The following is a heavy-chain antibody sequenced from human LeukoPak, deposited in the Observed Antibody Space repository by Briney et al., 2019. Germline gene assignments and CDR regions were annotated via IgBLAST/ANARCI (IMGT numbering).Heavy chain of an antibody. J-gene: IGHJ4*02. CDR2: ISGGGGST. Sequence: GGSLRPSCAASGFTFSSYAMSWVRQAPGKGLEWVSAISGGGGSTYYADSVKGRFTISRDNSKNTLYLQMNSLRAEDTAVYYCAKDGSIVWHYGDYWGQGTLVTVSS. CDR1: GFTFSSYA. D-gene: IGHD2-21*01. V-gene: IGHV3-23*01. CDR3: AKDGSIVWHYGDY.